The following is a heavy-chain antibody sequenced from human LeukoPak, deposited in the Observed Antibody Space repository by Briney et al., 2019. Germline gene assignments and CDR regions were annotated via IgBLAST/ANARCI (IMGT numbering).Heavy chain of an antibody. CDR3: GKDTGYSSL. D-gene: IGHD6-19*01. J-gene: IGHJ4*02. Sequence: GGSLRLTCAASGFTFRDFGMHWVRQAPGKGLEWVAIISYDGRSNYAAFVKGRFTISRDNPKNTVYLQMSSVRPEDTAMYHCGKDTGYSSLWGQGTLVTVSS. CDR1: GFTFRDFG. CDR2: ISYDGRS. V-gene: IGHV3-30*18.